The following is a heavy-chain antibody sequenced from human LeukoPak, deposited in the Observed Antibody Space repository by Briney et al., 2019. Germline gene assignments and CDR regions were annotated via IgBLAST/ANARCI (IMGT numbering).Heavy chain of an antibody. D-gene: IGHD6-13*01. CDR2: IYYSGCT. V-gene: IGHV4-59*01. J-gene: IGHJ4*02. CDR3: ARDTYSSSWYYFDY. Sequence: SETLSLTCTVSGGSISGYYWSWIRQPPGKGLEWIGYIYYSGCTNYNPSLKSRVTISVDTSKNQFSLKLSSVTAADTAVYYCARDTYSSSWYYFDYWGQGTLVTVSS. CDR1: GGSISGYY.